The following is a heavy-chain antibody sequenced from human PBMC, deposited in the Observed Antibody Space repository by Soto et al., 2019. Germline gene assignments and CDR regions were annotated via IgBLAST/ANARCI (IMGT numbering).Heavy chain of an antibody. CDR1: GFTFSNAW. J-gene: IGHJ6*02. D-gene: IGHD3-22*01. CDR3: TTDNPYYDSSGYYNYYYGMDV. Sequence: EVQLVESGGGLVKPGGSLRLSCAASGFTFSNAWMSWVRQAPGKGLEWVGRIKSKTDGGTTDYAAPVKGRFTISRDDSKNTLYLQMNSLETEDTAVYYCTTDNPYYDSSGYYNYYYGMDVWGQGTTVTVSS. V-gene: IGHV3-15*01. CDR2: IKSKTDGGTT.